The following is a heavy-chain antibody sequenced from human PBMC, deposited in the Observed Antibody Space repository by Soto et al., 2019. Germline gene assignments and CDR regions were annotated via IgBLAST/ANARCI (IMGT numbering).Heavy chain of an antibody. CDR3: ARERTGDPTFFDY. Sequence: LSLTCAVSGGSVRSGSYYWGWIRQPPGKGLEWIGFIYHSGSTNYNPSLKSRVTISVDTSKNQYSLNLLSLTAADTAVYYCARERTGDPTFFDYWGQGALVTVSS. CDR2: IYHSGST. J-gene: IGHJ4*02. D-gene: IGHD1-1*01. V-gene: IGHV4-61*01. CDR1: GGSVRSGSYY.